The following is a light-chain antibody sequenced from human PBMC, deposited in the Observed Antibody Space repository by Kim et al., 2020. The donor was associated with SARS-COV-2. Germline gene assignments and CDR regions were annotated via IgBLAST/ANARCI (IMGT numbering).Light chain of an antibody. J-gene: IGLJ3*02. CDR2: PQN. Sequence: ALSQTGRIQCEGDSIRKYYASFYQQKPGQSHIPVIYPQNNSPSGIPDRFSGSRSGNTASLTIPGVQAEDEAYYYWNSRDRCCDLLVFGRGTQLTVL. CDR3: NSRDRCCDLLV. V-gene: IGLV3-19*01. CDR1: SIRKYY.